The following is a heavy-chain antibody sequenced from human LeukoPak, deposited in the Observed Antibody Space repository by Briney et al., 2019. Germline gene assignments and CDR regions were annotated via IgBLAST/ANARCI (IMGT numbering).Heavy chain of an antibody. CDR3: ARDKYYDSTGYYYSDY. V-gene: IGHV4-39*07. J-gene: IGHJ4*02. CDR2: IFYSGST. Sequence: PSETLSLTCTVSGGSISTSNYYWGWIRQPPGKGLEWIGNIFYSGSTYYSPSLKSRVTISLDTSRNQFSLKLNSVTAADTAIYYCARDKYYDSTGYYYSDYWGQGTLVTVSS. D-gene: IGHD3-22*01. CDR1: GGSISTSNYY.